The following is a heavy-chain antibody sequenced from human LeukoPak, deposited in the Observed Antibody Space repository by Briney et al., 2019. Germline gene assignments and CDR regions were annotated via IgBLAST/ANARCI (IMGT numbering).Heavy chain of an antibody. D-gene: IGHD6-19*01. J-gene: IGHJ4*02. Sequence: GRSLRLSCAVSGFTFRNYGMHWVRQAPGKGLEWVAVISYDESDKYYGDSVKGRFTISRDNAKNSLYLQMNSLRAEDTAVYYCARVGSQWLVDYWGQGTLVTVSS. V-gene: IGHV3-30*03. CDR1: GFTFRNYG. CDR2: ISYDESDK. CDR3: ARVGSQWLVDY.